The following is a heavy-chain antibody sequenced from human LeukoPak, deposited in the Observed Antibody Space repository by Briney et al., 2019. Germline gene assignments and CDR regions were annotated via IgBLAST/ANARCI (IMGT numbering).Heavy chain of an antibody. CDR2: FFTGGSA. CDR3: AAGPLGHISRGLDS. D-gene: IGHD3-10*01. CDR1: DGSMRNYF. J-gene: IGHJ4*02. Sequence: PSDTLSLTCSVSDGSMRNYFWTWIRQPAGKGLEWVGRFFTGGSATYNPSLKSRITMSVDTSKNQLSLRLTSVTAADTAVYFCAAGPLGHISRGLDSWGQGTLVIVSS. V-gene: IGHV4-4*07.